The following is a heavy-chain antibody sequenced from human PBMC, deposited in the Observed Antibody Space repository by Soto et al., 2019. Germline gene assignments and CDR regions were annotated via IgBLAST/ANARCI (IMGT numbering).Heavy chain of an antibody. Sequence: SETLSLTCTVSGGSISSYDWSWIRQAPGKKLEWIGYMYSSGATNYNPSLKSRVTMSRDTSKNQFSLKLSSVTTADTAVYYCARDHSSGWINWFDPWGQGTLVTVSS. D-gene: IGHD3-22*01. CDR3: ARDHSSGWINWFDP. J-gene: IGHJ5*02. CDR2: MYSSGAT. CDR1: GGSISSYD. V-gene: IGHV4-59*01.